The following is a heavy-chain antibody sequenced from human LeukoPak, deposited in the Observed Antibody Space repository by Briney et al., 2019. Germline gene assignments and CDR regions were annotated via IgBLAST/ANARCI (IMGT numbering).Heavy chain of an antibody. CDR2: IKSKTDGGTT. V-gene: IGHV3-15*01. J-gene: IGHJ6*02. D-gene: IGHD5-24*01. CDR1: GFTVRSIY. CDR3: TTAPTPVLMGDYYYGMDV. Sequence: GGSLRLSCAASGFTVRSIYMTWVRQAPGKGLEWVGRIKSKTDGGTTDYAAPVKGRFTISRDDSKNTLYLQMNSLKTEDTAVYYCTTAPTPVLMGDYYYGMDVWGQGTTVTASS.